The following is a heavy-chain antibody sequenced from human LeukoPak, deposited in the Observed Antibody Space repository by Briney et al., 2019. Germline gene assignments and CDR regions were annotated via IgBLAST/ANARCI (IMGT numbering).Heavy chain of an antibody. CDR1: GFTFSNYW. Sequence: PGGSLRLSCAASGFTFSNYWLTWVRQAPGKGLEWVSSISSSSSYIYYADSVKGRFTISRDNAKNSLYLQMNSLRAEDTAVYYCARLTTTVTTPFDYWGQGTLVTVSS. D-gene: IGHD4-17*01. CDR2: ISSSSSYI. V-gene: IGHV3-21*01. J-gene: IGHJ4*02. CDR3: ARLTTTVTTPFDY.